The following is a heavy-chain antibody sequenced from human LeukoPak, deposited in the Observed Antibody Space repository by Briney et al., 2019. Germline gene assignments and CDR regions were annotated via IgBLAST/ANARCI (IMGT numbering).Heavy chain of an antibody. V-gene: IGHV3-11*04. CDR3: AREIGWYSNWFDS. D-gene: IGHD6-19*01. J-gene: IGHJ5*01. CDR1: GFTFSDYY. CDR2: ISSSGSTI. Sequence: PGRSLRLSCAAYGFTFSDYYMSWIRQAPGKGLEWVSYISSSGSTIYYADSVKGRFTISRDNAKNSLYLQMNSLRAEDTAVYYCAREIGWYSNWFDSWGQGTLVTVSP.